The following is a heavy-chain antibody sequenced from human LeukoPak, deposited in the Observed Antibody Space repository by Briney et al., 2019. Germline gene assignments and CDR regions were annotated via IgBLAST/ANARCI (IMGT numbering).Heavy chain of an antibody. CDR3: AKALRSSGWYYFDY. V-gene: IGHV3-30*02. Sequence: GGSLRLSCAASGFTFSSFGMHWVRQAPGKGLEWVAVIWYDGSNKYYADSVKGRFTISRDNSKNTLYLQMNSLRAEDTAVYYCAKALRSSGWYYFDYWGQGTLVTVSS. CDR1: GFTFSSFG. D-gene: IGHD6-19*01. J-gene: IGHJ4*02. CDR2: IWYDGSNK.